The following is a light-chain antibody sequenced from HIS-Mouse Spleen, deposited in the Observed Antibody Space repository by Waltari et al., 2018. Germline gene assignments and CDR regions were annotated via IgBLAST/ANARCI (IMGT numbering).Light chain of an antibody. CDR1: ALPKKY. Sequence: SYELTQPPSVSVSPGQTARITCSGDALPKKYAYWYQQTSGQAPVLVIYEDSKRPSGIPERFSGSSSGTMATLTISGAQVEDEAGYYCYSTDSSGNHRVFGGGTKLTVL. CDR2: EDS. J-gene: IGLJ2*01. V-gene: IGLV3-10*01. CDR3: YSTDSSGNHRV.